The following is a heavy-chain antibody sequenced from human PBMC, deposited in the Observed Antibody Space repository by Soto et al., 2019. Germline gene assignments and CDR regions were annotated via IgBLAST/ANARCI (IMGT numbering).Heavy chain of an antibody. V-gene: IGHV4-4*07. Sequence: SETLSLTCTVSGGSISSYYWSWIRQPAGKGLEWIGRIYTSGSTNYNPPLKSRVTMSVDTSKNQFSLKLSSVTAAAAAVYYCARDGLSDTAMVKSYYYYGMDVWGQGTTVTVSS. CDR3: ARDGLSDTAMVKSYYYYGMDV. CDR1: GGSISSYY. J-gene: IGHJ6*02. CDR2: IYTSGST. D-gene: IGHD5-18*01.